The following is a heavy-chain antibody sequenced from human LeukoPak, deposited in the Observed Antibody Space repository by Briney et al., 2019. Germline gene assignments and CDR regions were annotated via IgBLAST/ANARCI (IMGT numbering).Heavy chain of an antibody. J-gene: IGHJ5*02. Sequence: ASVKVSCKASGYTFTGYYMHWVRQAPGQGREGMGWINPNSGGTNYAQKFQGRVTMTRDTSISTAYMGLSRLRSDDTAVYYCARAPKIPNWFDPWGQGTLVTVSS. CDR1: GYTFTGYY. V-gene: IGHV1-2*02. CDR3: ARAPKIPNWFDP. CDR2: INPNSGGT.